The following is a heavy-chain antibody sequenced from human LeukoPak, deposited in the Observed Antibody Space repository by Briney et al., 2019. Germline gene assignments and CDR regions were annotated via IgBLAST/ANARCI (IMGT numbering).Heavy chain of an antibody. D-gene: IGHD3-9*01. J-gene: IGHJ5*02. Sequence: SETLSLTCALYGGSFSGYYWRWIRQPPGKGLEWIGEFSHSGSTNYNPSLKSRVTISVDTSKNQFSLKLSSVTAADTAVYYCARRDILTGYYEAVNWFDPWGQGTLVTVSS. CDR3: ARRDILTGYYEAVNWFDP. CDR1: GGSFSGYY. CDR2: FSHSGST. V-gene: IGHV4-34*01.